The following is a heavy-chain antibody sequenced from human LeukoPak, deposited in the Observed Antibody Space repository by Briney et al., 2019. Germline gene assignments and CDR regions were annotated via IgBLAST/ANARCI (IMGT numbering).Heavy chain of an antibody. V-gene: IGHV3-48*01. J-gene: IGHJ4*02. D-gene: IGHD1-26*01. CDR2: ITSSSTTI. CDR3: ARMSGSHIDY. CDR1: GFTLSSHS. Sequence: PGGSLRLSCAASGFTLSSHSMNWVRQAPGKGLEWLSYITSSSTTIYYADSVRGRFTISRDNSKNTLDLQMDSLRAEDTAVYYCARMSGSHIDYWGQGTLVTVSS.